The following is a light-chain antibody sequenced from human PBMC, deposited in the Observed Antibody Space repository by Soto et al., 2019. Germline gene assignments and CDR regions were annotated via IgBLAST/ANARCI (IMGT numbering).Light chain of an antibody. V-gene: IGKV1-12*01. J-gene: IGKJ5*01. CDR1: QSISSW. CDR3: QQANSFPLAT. Sequence: IQMTQSPSPLSASVGDRVTITCRSSQSISSWLAWYQQKPGKAPKLLIYDASSLESGVPSRFSGSGSGTDFTLTISSLQPEDFATYYCQQANSFPLATFGQGTRLEIK. CDR2: DAS.